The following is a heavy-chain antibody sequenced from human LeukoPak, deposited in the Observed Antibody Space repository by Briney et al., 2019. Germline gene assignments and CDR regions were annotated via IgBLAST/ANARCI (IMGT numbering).Heavy chain of an antibody. Sequence: SETLSLTCIVSGGSMSGHYWNWIRQSPGKALEWIGYVSDSGDTNYNPALKSRVSISVDTSKNQFSLRLLSLTATDTALYFCARKNFYPNWFFDVWGRGTLVTVSS. D-gene: IGHD3-3*01. CDR3: ARKNFYPNWFFDV. V-gene: IGHV4-59*08. CDR2: VSDSGDT. J-gene: IGHJ2*01. CDR1: GGSMSGHY.